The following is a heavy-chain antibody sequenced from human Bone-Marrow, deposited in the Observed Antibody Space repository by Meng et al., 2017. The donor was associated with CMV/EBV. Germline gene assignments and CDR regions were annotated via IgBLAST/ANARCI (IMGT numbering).Heavy chain of an antibody. V-gene: IGHV4-30-4*08. Sequence: QLQESGPGLVKPSQPLSLTCTVPGGSISRGDYYWSWIRQPPGKGLEWIGYIYYSGSTYYNPSLKSRVTISVDTSKNQFSLKLSSVTAADTAVYYCASMLTGDPLRDYWGQGTLVTVSS. D-gene: IGHD7-27*01. CDR3: ASMLTGDPLRDY. J-gene: IGHJ4*02. CDR2: IYYSGST. CDR1: GGSISRGDYY.